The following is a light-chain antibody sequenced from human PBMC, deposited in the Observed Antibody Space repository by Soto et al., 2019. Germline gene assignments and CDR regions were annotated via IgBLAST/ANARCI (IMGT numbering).Light chain of an antibody. CDR1: QSASTSY. CDR3: QGYGSSPQT. V-gene: IGKV3-20*01. J-gene: IGKJ4*02. CDR2: GAH. Sequence: EIELTQSTGNLSLSTGKRETLACRSSQSASTSYLRWYQQKPGQARTLLIYGAHNRATGITDRFIGSGSGTDFILTISRLEPEDFAVYFCQGYGSSPQTVGGVTKVEIK.